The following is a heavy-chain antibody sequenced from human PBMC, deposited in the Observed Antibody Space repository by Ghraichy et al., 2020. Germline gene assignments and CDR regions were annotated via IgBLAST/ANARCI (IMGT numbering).Heavy chain of an antibody. D-gene: IGHD4/OR15-4a*01. CDR1: GGSISNNY. V-gene: IGHV4-4*07. Sequence: SETLSLTCTVSGGSISNNYWSWIRQSAGTGLEWIGRIYTSGSTNYNPSLLSRVIMSVDTSKNQFSLKLSSVTAADTAVYYCARNEYGNTVYGMDVWGQGTTVTVSS. CDR2: IYTSGST. CDR3: ARNEYGNTVYGMDV. J-gene: IGHJ6*02.